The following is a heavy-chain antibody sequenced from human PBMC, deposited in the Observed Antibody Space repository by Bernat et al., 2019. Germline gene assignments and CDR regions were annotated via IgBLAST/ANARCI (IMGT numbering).Heavy chain of an antibody. D-gene: IGHD4-23*01. CDR3: AKDLTAVVIKDSAYDY. J-gene: IGHJ4*02. CDR2: TYYRSRWYI. Sequence: QVQLQQSGPGLVKPSQTLSLTCAISGDTVSSNSAAWNWIRQSPSRGLEWLGRTYYRSRWYIDYPVSMKSRVTINPDTSKNHFSLQLNSVTPEDTAVYYCAKDLTAVVIKDSAYDYWGQGTLVTVSS. CDR1: GDTVSSNSAA. V-gene: IGHV6-1*01.